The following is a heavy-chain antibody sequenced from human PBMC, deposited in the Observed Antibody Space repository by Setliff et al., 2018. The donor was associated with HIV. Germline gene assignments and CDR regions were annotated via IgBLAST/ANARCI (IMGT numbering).Heavy chain of an antibody. D-gene: IGHD2-2*02. J-gene: IGHJ5*02. CDR3: ARAQFNTSPWVNS. CDR1: GYTFTSYT. V-gene: IGHV1-46*03. CDR2: INPSDGST. Sequence: GASVKVSCKTSGYTFTSYTTHWVRQAPGQGLEWMGLINPSDGSTSYAPKFQDRVTMTRDTSTTTVYMELSSLRSDDTAVYYCARAQFNTSPWVNSWGQGTLVTAPQ.